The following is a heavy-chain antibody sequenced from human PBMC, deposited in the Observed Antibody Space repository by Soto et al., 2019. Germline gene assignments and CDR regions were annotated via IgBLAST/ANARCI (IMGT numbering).Heavy chain of an antibody. Sequence: PGGSLRLSCAASGFTFSSYAMHWVRQAPGKGLEWVAVISYDGSNKYYADSVKGRFTISRDNSKNTLYLQMNSLRAEDTAVYYCARELYYDILTGPGDYWGQGTLVTVSS. J-gene: IGHJ4*02. D-gene: IGHD3-9*01. V-gene: IGHV3-30-3*01. CDR1: GFTFSSYA. CDR2: ISYDGSNK. CDR3: ARELYYDILTGPGDY.